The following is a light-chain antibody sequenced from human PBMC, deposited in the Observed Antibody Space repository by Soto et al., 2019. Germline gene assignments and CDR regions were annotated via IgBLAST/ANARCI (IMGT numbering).Light chain of an antibody. Sequence: VVTQEPSLTVSPGGTVTLTCGSSTGAVTNGHYPYWFQQKPGQAPRTLIYDTTNRHSWTPARFSGSLLGGKAALTLSGAQPEDEAEYYCLLSYNGPYVFGTGTKVNVL. CDR3: LLSYNGPYV. J-gene: IGLJ1*01. V-gene: IGLV7-46*01. CDR1: TGAVTNGHY. CDR2: DTT.